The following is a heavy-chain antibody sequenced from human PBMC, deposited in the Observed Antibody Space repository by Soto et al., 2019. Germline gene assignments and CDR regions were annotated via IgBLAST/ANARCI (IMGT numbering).Heavy chain of an antibody. V-gene: IGHV3-23*01. CDR2: ISGSGSIT. CDR1: GFTFSSYA. D-gene: IGHD6-13*01. Sequence: PGGSLRLSCAASGFTFSSYAMSWVRQAPGKGLEWVSAISGSGSITHYAASVKGRFTISRDNSKNTLYLQMNSLRAEDTAVFYCAKDQGHTSSRHFCLDVWGQGTTVTVSS. J-gene: IGHJ6*02. CDR3: AKDQGHTSSRHFCLDV.